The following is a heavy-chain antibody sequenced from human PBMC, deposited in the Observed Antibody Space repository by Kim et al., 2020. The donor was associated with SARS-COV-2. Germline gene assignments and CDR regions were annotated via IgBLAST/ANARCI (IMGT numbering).Heavy chain of an antibody. Sequence: GGSLRLSCAASGSTFSSYGMHWVRQAPGKGLEWVAVISYDGSNKYYADSVKGRFTISRDNSKNTLYLQMNSLRAEDTAVYYCAKDRTATYCSSTRCENYYYGMDVWGQGTTVTVSS. CDR3: AKDRTATYCSSTRCENYYYGMDV. V-gene: IGHV3-30*18. J-gene: IGHJ6*02. CDR1: GSTFSSYG. CDR2: ISYDGSNK. D-gene: IGHD2-2*01.